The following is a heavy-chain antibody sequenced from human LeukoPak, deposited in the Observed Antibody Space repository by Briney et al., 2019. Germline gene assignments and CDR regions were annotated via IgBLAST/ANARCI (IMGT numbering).Heavy chain of an antibody. CDR1: GFTFTSSA. D-gene: IGHD6-19*01. V-gene: IGHV1-58*02. J-gene: IGHJ3*02. Sequence: ASVKVSCKASGFTFTSSAMQWVRQARGQRLEWIGWIVVGSGNTNYAQKFQERVTITRDMSTSTAYMELSSLRSEDTAVYYCAAGQGPYEQWLVGGAFDIWGQGTMVTVSS. CDR2: IVVGSGNT. CDR3: AAGQGPYEQWLVGGAFDI.